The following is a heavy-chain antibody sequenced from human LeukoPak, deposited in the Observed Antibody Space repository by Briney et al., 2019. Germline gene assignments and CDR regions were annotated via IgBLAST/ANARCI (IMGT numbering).Heavy chain of an antibody. CDR1: GGSVSNYY. J-gene: IGHJ6*03. CDR2: IYYTET. V-gene: IGHV4-59*02. Sequence: SETLSLTCTVSGGSVSNYYWSWIRQSPGKGLEWIGYIYYTETSYNPSLKSRVTISADTSKNQFSLKLYSVTAADTAVYYCARTTMVRGTYYMDVWGKGTTVTISS. D-gene: IGHD3-10*01. CDR3: ARTTMVRGTYYMDV.